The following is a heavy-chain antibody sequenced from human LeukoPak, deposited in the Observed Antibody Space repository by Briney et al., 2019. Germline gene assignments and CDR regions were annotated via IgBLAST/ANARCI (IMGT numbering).Heavy chain of an antibody. Sequence: GGSLRLSCEASGFTFKNAWMIWVRQAPGKGLEWVSSINGIGGSTYYADSVKGRFTISRDNSKNTLYLQMNSLRAEDTAVYYCAKDYYDSSGYLDYWGQGTLVTVSS. D-gene: IGHD3-22*01. CDR2: INGIGGST. CDR1: GFTFKNAW. CDR3: AKDYYDSSGYLDY. J-gene: IGHJ4*02. V-gene: IGHV3-23*01.